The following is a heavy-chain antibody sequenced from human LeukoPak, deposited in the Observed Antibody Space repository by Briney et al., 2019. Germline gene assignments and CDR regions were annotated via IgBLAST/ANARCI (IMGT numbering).Heavy chain of an antibody. V-gene: IGHV4-38-2*01. CDR3: ARIGCSGGSCYFDG. CDR2: IYHSGST. CDR1: GYSISSGYY. J-gene: IGHJ4*02. Sequence: SETLSLTCAVSGYSISSGYYWGWIRPPPGKGLERIGSIYHSGSTYYNPSLKSRVTISVDTSKNQFSLKLSSVTAADTAVYYCARIGCSGGSCYFDGWGQGTLVTVSS. D-gene: IGHD2-15*01.